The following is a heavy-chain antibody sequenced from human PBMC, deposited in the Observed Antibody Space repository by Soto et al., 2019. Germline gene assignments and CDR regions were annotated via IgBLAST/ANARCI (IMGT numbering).Heavy chain of an antibody. D-gene: IGHD3-10*01. V-gene: IGHV1-69*18. CDR2: IIPVFGTT. CDR1: GDTFSGYP. J-gene: IGHJ4*02. Sequence: QVQLVQSGAELKKPGSSVKVSCKASGDTFSGYPINWVRQAPGEGLEWMGRIIPVFGTTNDAQRFEGRVTFTADESTNTAYMELRVLLSDYTAVYYCARDGGFGELKYWGPGTLVTVSS. CDR3: ARDGGFGELKY.